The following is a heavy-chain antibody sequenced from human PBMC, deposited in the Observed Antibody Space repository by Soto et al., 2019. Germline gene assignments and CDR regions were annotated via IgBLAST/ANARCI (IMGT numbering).Heavy chain of an antibody. Sequence: QVQLQESGPGLVKPSQTLSLTCTVSGGSISSGGYYWSWIRQHPGKGLEWIGYIYYSGSTYYNPYLKSRVTISVDTSKTQFSLKLSSVTAADTAVYYCARDPHYSNYWYFDLWGRGTLVTVSS. J-gene: IGHJ2*01. D-gene: IGHD4-4*01. CDR3: ARDPHYSNYWYFDL. CDR2: IYYSGST. CDR1: GGSISSGGYY. V-gene: IGHV4-31*03.